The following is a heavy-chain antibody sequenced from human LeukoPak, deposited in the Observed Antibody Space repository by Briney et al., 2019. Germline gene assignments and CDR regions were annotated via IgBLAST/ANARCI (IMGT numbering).Heavy chain of an antibody. V-gene: IGHV3-7*01. CDR1: GFTFSSYW. J-gene: IGHJ4*02. CDR3: AREPAYGIAAADNY. CDR2: IKQDGSEK. D-gene: IGHD6-13*01. Sequence: GGSLRLSCAASGFTFSSYWMSWVRQAPGKGLEWVANIKQDGSEKYYVDSVKGRFTISRDNAKNSLYLQMNSLRAEDTAVYYCAREPAYGIAAADNYWGQGTLVTVSS.